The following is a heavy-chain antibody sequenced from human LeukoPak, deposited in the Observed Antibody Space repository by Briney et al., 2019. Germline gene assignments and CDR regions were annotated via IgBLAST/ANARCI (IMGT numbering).Heavy chain of an antibody. D-gene: IGHD2-2*01. CDR3: ARDRCSRGSCYAGYSFYFDY. Sequence: GGSLRLSCAASGFTLTNYGIHWVRQAPGKGLEWVAFISSDGSHKYYAASVRGRFTISRDTSKNTLSLQMNSLRADDTAIYYCARDRCSRGSCYAGYSFYFDYWGRGILVTVSS. CDR2: ISSDGSHK. V-gene: IGHV3-33*01. J-gene: IGHJ4*02. CDR1: GFTLTNYG.